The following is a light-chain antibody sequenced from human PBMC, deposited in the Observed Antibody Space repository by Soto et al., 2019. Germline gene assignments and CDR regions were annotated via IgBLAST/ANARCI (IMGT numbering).Light chain of an antibody. CDR3: QQRSDWPPFT. CDR1: HNVNDY. CDR2: DAS. J-gene: IGKJ2*01. Sequence: EVVLTQSPATLSLSPGERATLSCRASHNVNDYLAWYQQKPGQAPRLLIYDASKRATGLPARFSGSGSGTDFTLTISSLEAEDSAVYSCQQRSDWPPFTFGQGTKVEIK. V-gene: IGKV3-11*01.